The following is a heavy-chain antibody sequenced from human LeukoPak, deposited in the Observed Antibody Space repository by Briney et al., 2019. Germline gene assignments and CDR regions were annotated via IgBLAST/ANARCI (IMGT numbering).Heavy chain of an antibody. J-gene: IGHJ3*02. CDR1: GFTFSSYS. CDR3: ARITLGSLGI. V-gene: IGHV3-21*01. CDR2: ISSSSYI. Sequence: GGSLRLFCAASGFTFSSYSMNWVRQAPGKGLEWVSSISSSSYIYYADSVKGRFTISRDNAKNSLYLQMNSLRAEDTAVYYCARITLGSLGIWGQGTMVTVSS. D-gene: IGHD2-15*01.